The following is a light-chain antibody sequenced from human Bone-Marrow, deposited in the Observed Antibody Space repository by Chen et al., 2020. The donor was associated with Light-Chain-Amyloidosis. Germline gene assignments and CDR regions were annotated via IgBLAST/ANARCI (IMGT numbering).Light chain of an antibody. J-gene: IGLJ1*01. CDR2: EVT. CDR1: SSGVGGDNH. Sequence: QSAMTQTASVSGSPGQPITISCTGTSSGVGGDNHVSWYQQHPDKAPKLMIYEVTNRPSWVPDRFSGSKSDNTASLTISGLQTEDEADYFCSSYTITNTLVFESGTRVTVL. V-gene: IGLV2-14*01. CDR3: SSYTITNTLV.